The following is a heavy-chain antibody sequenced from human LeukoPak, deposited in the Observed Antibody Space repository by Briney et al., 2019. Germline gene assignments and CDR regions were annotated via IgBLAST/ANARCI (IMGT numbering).Heavy chain of an antibody. CDR2: IYYSGST. J-gene: IGHJ5*02. CDR1: GGSTSSSSYY. Sequence: PSETLSLTCTVSGGSTSSSSYYWGWIRQPPGKGLEWIGSIYYSGSTYYNPSLKSRVTISVDTSKNQFSLKLSSVTAADTAVYYCARVELRFSNWFDPWGQGTLVTVSS. V-gene: IGHV4-39*07. CDR3: ARVELRFSNWFDP. D-gene: IGHD3-3*01.